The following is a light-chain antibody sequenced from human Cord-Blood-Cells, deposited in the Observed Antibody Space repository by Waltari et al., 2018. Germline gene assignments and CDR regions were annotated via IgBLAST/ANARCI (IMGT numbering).Light chain of an antibody. J-gene: IGKJ5*01. CDR1: QSVSSY. CDR2: DAS. V-gene: IGKV3-11*02. CDR3: QQRSNWPPIT. Sequence: EIVLTQSPATLSLYPGARDTPSGRASQSVSSYLAWYQQKPGQAPRLLIHDASSRATGSPARVSGSESGRDFTRTISSVEPEDCAVYYCQQRSNWPPITFGQGTRLESK.